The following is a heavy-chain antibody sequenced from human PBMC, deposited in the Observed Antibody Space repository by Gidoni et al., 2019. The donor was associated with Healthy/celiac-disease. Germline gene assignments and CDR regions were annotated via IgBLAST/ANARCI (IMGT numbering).Heavy chain of an antibody. CDR1: GFPFSSYA. CDR2: ISYDGSNK. J-gene: IGHJ6*03. V-gene: IGHV3-30-3*01. CDR3: ARDPQYSSWYPYYYYMDV. D-gene: IGHD6-13*01. Sequence: QVQLVESGGGVVQPGRSLRLSCAASGFPFSSYAMHGVRQAPGKGMEWVAVISYDGSNKYYADSVKGRFTISRDNSKNTLYLQMNSLRAEDTAVYYCARDPQYSSWYPYYYYMDVWGKGTTVTVSS.